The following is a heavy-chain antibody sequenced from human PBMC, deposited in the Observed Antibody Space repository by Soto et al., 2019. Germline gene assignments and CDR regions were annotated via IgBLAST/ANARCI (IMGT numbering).Heavy chain of an antibody. Sequence: GASVKVSCKASGYTFTSYDINWVRQATGQGLEWMGWMNPNSGNTGYAQKFQGRVTMTRNTSISTAYMELSSLRSEDTAVYYCARISSSIDAFDIWGQGTMVTVS. CDR2: MNPNSGNT. J-gene: IGHJ3*02. CDR1: GYTFTSYD. D-gene: IGHD6-13*01. CDR3: ARISSSIDAFDI. V-gene: IGHV1-8*01.